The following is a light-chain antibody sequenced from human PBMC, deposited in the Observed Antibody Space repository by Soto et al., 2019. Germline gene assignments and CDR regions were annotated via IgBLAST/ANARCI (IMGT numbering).Light chain of an antibody. V-gene: IGKV1-39*01. Sequence: DIQMTQSPSSLSASVGDRVTITCRASQSITTYLNWYRQKPGKAPKLLIYAASSLQSGVPSRFSGSGSETEFTLSISSLQPEDFATYFCQQSYSTPQTFGPGTKVDIK. CDR2: AAS. CDR3: QQSYSTPQT. J-gene: IGKJ3*01. CDR1: QSITTY.